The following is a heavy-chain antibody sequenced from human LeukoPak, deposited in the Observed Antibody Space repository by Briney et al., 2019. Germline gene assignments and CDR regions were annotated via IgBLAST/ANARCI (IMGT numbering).Heavy chain of an antibody. CDR2: IYYSGST. V-gene: IGHV4-59*01. CDR3: AGDMGGSWYFPAPAGYYGMDV. D-gene: IGHD6-13*01. CDR1: GGSISSYY. J-gene: IGHJ6*02. Sequence: SETLSLTCTVSGGSISSYYWSWIRQPPGKGLEWIGYIYYSGSTNYNPSLKSRVTISVDTSKNQFSLKLSSVTAADPAVYYWAGDMGGSWYFPAPAGYYGMDVWGQGTTVTVSS.